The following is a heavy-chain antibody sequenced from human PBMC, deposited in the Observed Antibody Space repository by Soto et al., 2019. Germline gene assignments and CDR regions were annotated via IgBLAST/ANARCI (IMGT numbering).Heavy chain of an antibody. J-gene: IGHJ5*02. CDR3: ARGGYCSGGSCSNWFDP. CDR1: GFTFSSYD. CDR2: IGTAGDT. D-gene: IGHD2-15*01. V-gene: IGHV3-13*01. Sequence: GGSLRLSCAASGFTFSSYDMHWVRQATGKGLEWVSAIGTAGDTYYPGSVKGRFTISRENAKNSLYLQMNSLRAGDTAVYYCARGGYCSGGSCSNWFDPWGQGTLVTISS.